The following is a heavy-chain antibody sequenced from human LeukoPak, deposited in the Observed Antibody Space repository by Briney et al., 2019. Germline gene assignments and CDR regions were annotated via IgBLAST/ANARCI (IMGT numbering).Heavy chain of an antibody. CDR2: ISGSGGST. Sequence: PGGSLRLSCAASGFTFSSYAMSWVRQAPGKGLEWVSAISGSGGSTYYADSVKGRFTISRDNAKNSLYLQMNSLRDEDTAVYYCARGGGNNEGFDYWGQGTLVTVSS. V-gene: IGHV3-23*01. J-gene: IGHJ4*02. CDR1: GFTFSSYA. D-gene: IGHD1/OR15-1a*01. CDR3: ARGGGNNEGFDY.